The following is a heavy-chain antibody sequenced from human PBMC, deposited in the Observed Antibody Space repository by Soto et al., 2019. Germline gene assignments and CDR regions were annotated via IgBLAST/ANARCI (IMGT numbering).Heavy chain of an antibody. CDR3: ARNTSHLGASSSCHALDL. CDR1: GDSISTARYY. CDR2: IYYGVDT. Sequence: QVQLQESGPGLVKPSQTLSLTCTVSGDSISTARYYWKWIRQHPGKGLEWIGNIYYGVDTSYNPSLQSRVFISVDTSKNPFSLKLSGVTAADTAVYYCARNTSHLGASSSCHALDLWGQGTMVTVSS. D-gene: IGHD2-2*01. J-gene: IGHJ3*01. V-gene: IGHV4-31*03.